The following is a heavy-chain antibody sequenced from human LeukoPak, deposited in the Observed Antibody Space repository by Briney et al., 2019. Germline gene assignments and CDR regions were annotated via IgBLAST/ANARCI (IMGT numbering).Heavy chain of an antibody. J-gene: IGHJ4*02. D-gene: IGHD3-10*01. V-gene: IGHV3-23*01. Sequence: GGSLRLSCAASGFMFSNAVMSWVRQAPGKGLEWVSAINSNSGTTYAESVRGRFTISRDNSKSTLYLQMNTLRVEDTAVYYCAKEEGAITLVRGVLIIWGQGTLVTVSS. CDR3: AKEEGAITLVRGVLII. CDR2: INSNSGTT. CDR1: GFMFSNAV.